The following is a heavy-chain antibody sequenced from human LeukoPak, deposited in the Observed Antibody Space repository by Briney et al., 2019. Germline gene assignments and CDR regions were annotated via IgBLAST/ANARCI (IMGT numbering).Heavy chain of an antibody. Sequence: PSETLSLTCTVSGGSISSGDYYWSWIRQPPGKGLEWIGHIFYSGSTHYNASLKSRVTISVDTSENQFSLKVSSVTAADTAVYYCARVILYYYYMDVWGKGTTVTVSS. V-gene: IGHV4-30-4*08. CDR1: GGSISSGDYY. CDR3: ARVILYYYYMDV. D-gene: IGHD2-15*01. CDR2: IFYSGST. J-gene: IGHJ6*03.